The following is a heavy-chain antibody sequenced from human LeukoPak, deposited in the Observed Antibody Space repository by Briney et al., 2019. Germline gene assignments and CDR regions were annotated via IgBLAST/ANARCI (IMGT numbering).Heavy chain of an antibody. CDR3: AKVVGSPGYNWFDP. Sequence: PGGSLRLSCAASGFTFSSYGMSWVRQAPGKGLEWVSAISGSGGSTYYADSVKGRFTISRDNSKNTLYLQMNSLRAEDTAVYYCAKVVGSPGYNWFDPWGQGTLVTVSS. D-gene: IGHD2-15*01. V-gene: IGHV3-23*01. CDR2: ISGSGGST. J-gene: IGHJ5*02. CDR1: GFTFSSYG.